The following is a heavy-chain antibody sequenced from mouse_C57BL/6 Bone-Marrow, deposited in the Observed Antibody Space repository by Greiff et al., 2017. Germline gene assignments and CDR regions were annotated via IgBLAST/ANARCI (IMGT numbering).Heavy chain of an antibody. CDR1: GYAFSSSW. CDR2: ICPGDGDT. Sequence: QVQLQQSGPELVKPGASVKISCKASGYAFSSSWMNWVKQRPGKGLEWIGRICPGDGDTNYNGKVKGKATLTADKSSSTAYMQLSNLTAEDSAVYFCARERGNYRFAYWGKGTLVTVSA. V-gene: IGHV1-82*01. CDR3: ARERGNYRFAY. D-gene: IGHD2-1*01. J-gene: IGHJ3*01.